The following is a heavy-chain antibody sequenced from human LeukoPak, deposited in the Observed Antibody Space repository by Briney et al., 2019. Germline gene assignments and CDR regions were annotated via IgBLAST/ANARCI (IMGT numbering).Heavy chain of an antibody. Sequence: PGGSQRLSCAASGSTFSIYAMSWVRQAPGKGLEWVSSISASGGTYYADSVRGRFSVSRDNSKSTVFLQINGLGAEDTAMYYCAKDLRERDGDYLLFDYWGQGTLVTVSS. D-gene: IGHD4-17*01. CDR3: AKDLRERDGDYLLFDY. J-gene: IGHJ4*02. V-gene: IGHV3-23*01. CDR1: GSTFSIYA. CDR2: ISASGGT.